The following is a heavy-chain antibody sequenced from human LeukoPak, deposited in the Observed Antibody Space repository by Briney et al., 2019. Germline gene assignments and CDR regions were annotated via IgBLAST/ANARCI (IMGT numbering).Heavy chain of an antibody. D-gene: IGHD6-19*01. J-gene: IGHJ4*02. Sequence: SVKVSCKASGGTFSSYAISWVRQAPGQGLEWMGRIIPILGIANYAQKFQERVTITRDMSTSTAYMELSSLRSEDTAVYYCAADAAYSSGWALLFDYWGQGTLVTVSS. V-gene: IGHV1-69*04. CDR2: IIPILGIA. CDR3: AADAAYSSGWALLFDY. CDR1: GGTFSSYA.